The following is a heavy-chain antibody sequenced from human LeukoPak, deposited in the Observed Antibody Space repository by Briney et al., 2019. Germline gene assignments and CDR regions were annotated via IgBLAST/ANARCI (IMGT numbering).Heavy chain of an antibody. CDR2: ISAFNGHT. D-gene: IGHD2-8*01. J-gene: IGHJ4*02. Sequence: GESLKISCKGSGYSFTSYGINWVRQAPGQGLEWMGWISAFNGHTNYAQKLQGGVTMTTDTSTNTAYMELRSLTSDDTAVYYCASSEYCTNGVCHPTHYWGQGTLVTVSS. CDR3: ASSEYCTNGVCHPTHY. CDR1: GYSFTSYG. V-gene: IGHV1-18*01.